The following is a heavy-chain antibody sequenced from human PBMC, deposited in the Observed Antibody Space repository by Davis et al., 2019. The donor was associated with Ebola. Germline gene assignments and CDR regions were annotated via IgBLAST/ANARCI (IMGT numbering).Heavy chain of an antibody. CDR3: TRDKGHYYYGMDV. J-gene: IGHJ6*02. CDR1: EFTFGDYA. V-gene: IGHV3-49*04. CDR2: IRSKAYGGTT. Sequence: GESLKISCTASEFTFGDYAMSWVRQPPGKGLEWVGFIRSKAYGGTTEYAASVKGRFTISRDDSKSIAYLQMNSLKTEDTAVYYCTRDKGHYYYGMDVWGQGTTVTVSS.